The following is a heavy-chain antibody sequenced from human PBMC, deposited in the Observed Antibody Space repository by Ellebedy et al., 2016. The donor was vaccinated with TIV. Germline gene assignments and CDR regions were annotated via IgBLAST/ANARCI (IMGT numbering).Heavy chain of an antibody. CDR3: ARATEGLAY. V-gene: IGHV3-13*01. Sequence: GESLKISCAASGFTFSSYDMHWVRQVTGKGLEWVSAIGTAGDTYYPGSVKGRFTISRENAKNSLYLQMNSLRAGDTAVYYCARATEGLAYWGQGTLVTVSS. J-gene: IGHJ4*02. CDR2: IGTAGDT. CDR1: GFTFSSYD. D-gene: IGHD1-14*01.